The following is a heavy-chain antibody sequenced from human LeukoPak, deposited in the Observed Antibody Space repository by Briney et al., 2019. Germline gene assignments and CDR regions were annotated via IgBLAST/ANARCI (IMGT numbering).Heavy chain of an antibody. D-gene: IGHD5-18*01. CDR3: ARADPAMDYFDY. J-gene: IGHJ4*02. V-gene: IGHV4-34*01. Sequence: SETLSLTCAVYGGSLSGYYCSWVRQPPGKGLEWSGEINHSGSTNYNPSLKSRVTISIDTSKNQCSLKLSSLTAADTVVYYCARADPAMDYFDYWGQGPLVTVSS. CDR2: INHSGST. CDR1: GGSLSGYY.